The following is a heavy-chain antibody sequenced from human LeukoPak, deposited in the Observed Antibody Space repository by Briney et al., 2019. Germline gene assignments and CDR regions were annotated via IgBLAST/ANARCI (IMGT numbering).Heavy chain of an antibody. V-gene: IGHV3-21*01. J-gene: IGHJ4*02. Sequence: GGSLRLSCAASGFTFSNYTMNWVRHAPGKGLEWVSSISSSSSYIYSADSVKGRFTISRDNAKNSLYLQMNSLRAEDTAVYYGARDRSGWYPENYSDYWGQGTLVTVAS. CDR3: ARDRSGWYPENYSDY. CDR2: ISSSSSYI. CDR1: GFTFSNYT. D-gene: IGHD6-19*01.